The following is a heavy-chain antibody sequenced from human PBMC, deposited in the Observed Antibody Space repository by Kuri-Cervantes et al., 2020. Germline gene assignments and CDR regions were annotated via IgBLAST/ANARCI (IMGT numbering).Heavy chain of an antibody. J-gene: IGHJ5*02. Sequence: SETLSLTCTVSGGSISSSSYYWGWIRQPPGKGLEWIGSIYYSGSTYYNPFLKSRVTISVDTSKNQFSLKLSSVTAADTAVYYCARDVKYYYGSGSIQCWFDPWGQGTLVTVSS. V-gene: IGHV4-39*07. CDR2: IYYSGST. CDR1: GGSISSSSYY. CDR3: ARDVKYYYGSGSIQCWFDP. D-gene: IGHD3-10*01.